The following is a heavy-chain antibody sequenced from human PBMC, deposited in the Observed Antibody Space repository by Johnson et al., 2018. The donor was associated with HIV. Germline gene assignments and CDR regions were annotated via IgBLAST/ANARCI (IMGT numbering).Heavy chain of an antibody. CDR2: IGTAGNT. D-gene: IGHD3-22*01. V-gene: IGHV3-13*01. CDR1: GFTFSSYD. CDR3: ARDAMYYYDRKSRGAFDI. J-gene: IGHJ3*02. Sequence: VQLVESGGGVVQPGRSLRLSCAASGFTFSSYDMHWVRQATGKGLEWVSAIGTAGNTYYADSVKGRFTISRENAKNSLYLQMNSLRAGDTAVYYCARDAMYYYDRKSRGAFDIWGQGTMVTVSS.